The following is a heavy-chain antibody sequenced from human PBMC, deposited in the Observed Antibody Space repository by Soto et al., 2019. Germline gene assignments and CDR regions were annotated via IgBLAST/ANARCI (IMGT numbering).Heavy chain of an antibody. CDR3: ARVVVPAAMRLGWFDP. Sequence: SETLSLTCAVYGGSFSGYYWSWIRQPPGKGLEWIGEINHSGSTNYNPSLKSRVTISVDTSKNQFSLKLSSVTAADTAVYYCARVVVPAAMRLGWFDPWGQGTLVTVS. CDR2: INHSGST. V-gene: IGHV4-34*01. D-gene: IGHD2-2*01. J-gene: IGHJ5*02. CDR1: GGSFSGYY.